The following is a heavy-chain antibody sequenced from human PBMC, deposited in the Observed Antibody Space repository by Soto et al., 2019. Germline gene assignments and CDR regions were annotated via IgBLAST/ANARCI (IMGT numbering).Heavy chain of an antibody. Sequence: GGSLRLSCAASGFTFSSYGMHWVRQAPGKGLEWVAVISYDGSNKYYADSVKGRFTISRDNSKNTLYLQMNSLRAEDTAVYYCAKEQKEVTFLGVVTIPWNYYGRDAWGQGTTGT. CDR3: AKEQKEVTFLGVVTIPWNYYGRDA. CDR2: ISYDGSNK. J-gene: IGHJ6*02. CDR1: GFTFSSYG. D-gene: IGHD3-3*01. V-gene: IGHV3-30*18.